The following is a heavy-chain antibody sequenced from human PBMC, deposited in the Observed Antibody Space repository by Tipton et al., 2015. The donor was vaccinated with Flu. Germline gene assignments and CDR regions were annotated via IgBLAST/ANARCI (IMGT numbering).Heavy chain of an antibody. CDR3: ARSPRVRGVTKGDV. CDR2: INTNSGGT. Sequence: QLVQSGAEVKNPGASVKVSCKASGYTFTGYYIHWVRQAPGQGLEWMGWINTNSGGTNYAQKFQGRVTMSRDTSMSTAYMELSSLRSDDPAVYYGARSPRVRGVTKGDVGGQGTTVPVSS. D-gene: IGHD3-10*01. V-gene: IGHV1-2*02. J-gene: IGHJ6*02. CDR1: GYTFTGYY.